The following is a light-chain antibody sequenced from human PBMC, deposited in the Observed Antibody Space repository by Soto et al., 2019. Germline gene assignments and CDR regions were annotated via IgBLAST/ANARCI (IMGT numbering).Light chain of an antibody. V-gene: IGKV3-20*01. CDR1: QSVSSNY. J-gene: IGKJ1*01. CDR3: QQYITAPET. CDR2: GAS. Sequence: EIVLTQSPGTLSLSPGGRATLSCRASQSVSSNYLAWYQQKPGQAPRLLIYGASSRATGTPDRFSGSGSGTDFTLTISRLEPEDFAVYHCQQYITAPETFGQGTKVEIK.